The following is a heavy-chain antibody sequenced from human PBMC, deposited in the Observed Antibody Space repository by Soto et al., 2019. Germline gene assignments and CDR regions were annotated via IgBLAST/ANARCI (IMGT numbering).Heavy chain of an antibody. CDR3: ARKDIVVVPAAIFSWFDP. Sequence: GGSLRLSCAAPGFTFSSYEMNWVRQAPGKGLEWVSYISSSGSTIYYADSVKGRFTISRDNAKNSLYLQMNSLRAEDTAVYYCARKDIVVVPAAIFSWFDPWGQGTLVTVSS. CDR1: GFTFSSYE. D-gene: IGHD2-2*01. J-gene: IGHJ5*02. V-gene: IGHV3-48*03. CDR2: ISSSGSTI.